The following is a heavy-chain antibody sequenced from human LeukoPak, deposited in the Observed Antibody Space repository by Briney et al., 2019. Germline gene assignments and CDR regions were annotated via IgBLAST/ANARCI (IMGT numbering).Heavy chain of an antibody. CDR1: GYSFTNYW. Sequence: LGESLKISCKGSGYSFTNYWIGWVRQMPGKGLEWMGRIDPSDSYTNYSPSFQGHVTISADKSISTAYLQWSSLKASDTAMYYCASHVGDYYDSSGPKGVDYWGQGTLVTVSS. V-gene: IGHV5-10-1*01. J-gene: IGHJ4*02. CDR2: IDPSDSYT. D-gene: IGHD3-22*01. CDR3: ASHVGDYYDSSGPKGVDY.